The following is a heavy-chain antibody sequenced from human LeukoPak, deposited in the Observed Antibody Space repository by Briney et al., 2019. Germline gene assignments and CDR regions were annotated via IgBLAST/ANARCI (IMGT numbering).Heavy chain of an antibody. V-gene: IGHV1-69*04. CDR3: ATGVPAAIPRHYYYGMDV. CDR1: GGTFSSYA. Sequence: GSSVKVSCKASGGTFSSYAISWVRQAPGQGLEWMGRIIPILGIANYAQKFQGRVTITADKSTSTAYMELSSLRSEDTAVYYCATGVPAAIPRHYYYGMDVWGQGTTVTVSS. CDR2: IIPILGIA. J-gene: IGHJ6*02. D-gene: IGHD2-2*02.